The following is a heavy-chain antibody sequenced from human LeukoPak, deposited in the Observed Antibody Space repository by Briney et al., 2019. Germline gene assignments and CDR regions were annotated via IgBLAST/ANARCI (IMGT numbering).Heavy chain of an antibody. V-gene: IGHV3-48*02. CDR2: ISSSSSTI. CDR3: ARDGEGYFDY. J-gene: IGHJ4*02. CDR1: GFTFSSYG. D-gene: IGHD3-10*01. Sequence: GGSLRLSCAASGFTFSSYGMHWVRQAPGKGLEWVSYISSSSSTIYYADSVKGRFTISRDNAKNSLYLQVNSLRDEDTAVYYCARDGEGYFDYWGQGTLVTVSS.